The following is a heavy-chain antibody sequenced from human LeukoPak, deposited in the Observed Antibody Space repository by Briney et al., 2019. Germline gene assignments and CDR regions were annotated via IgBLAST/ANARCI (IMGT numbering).Heavy chain of an antibody. Sequence: SETLSLTCTVSGGSISSGGYYWSWIRQHPGKGLEWIGYIYYSGSTYYNPSLKSRVTISVDTSKNQFSLKLSSVTAADTAVYYCARDSRAVGAFGYWGQGTLVTVSS. CDR2: IYYSGST. CDR1: GGSISSGGYY. CDR3: ARDSRAVGAFGY. J-gene: IGHJ4*02. V-gene: IGHV4-31*03. D-gene: IGHD4-23*01.